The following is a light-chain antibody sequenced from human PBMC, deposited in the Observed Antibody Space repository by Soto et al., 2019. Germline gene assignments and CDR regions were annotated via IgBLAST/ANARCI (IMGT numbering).Light chain of an antibody. Sequence: DIQMTQSPSSVSASVGDTVTITCRASQGLKFLAWYQQKPGKAPRLLIYEATNLQSGVPPRFSGSGSGTDFTLTISSLQPEDFAVYYCQQYNNWPKTFGQGTKVDIK. J-gene: IGKJ1*01. CDR3: QQYNNWPKT. CDR1: QGLKF. CDR2: EAT. V-gene: IGKV1-12*01.